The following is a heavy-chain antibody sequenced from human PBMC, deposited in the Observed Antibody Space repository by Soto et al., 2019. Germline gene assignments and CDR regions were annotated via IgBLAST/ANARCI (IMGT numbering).Heavy chain of an antibody. J-gene: IGHJ4*02. D-gene: IGHD1-26*01. CDR3: ARAPSDSGSYLLPAY. Sequence: EASVKVSCKASGYTFTNYAIHWVRQAPGQRLEWMGWIDAGNGNTEYSQKFQGRVTITRDTSASTAYMELSSLRSEDTAVYYCARAPSDSGSYLLPAYWGQGTLVTVSS. V-gene: IGHV1-3*01. CDR1: GYTFTNYA. CDR2: IDAGNGNT.